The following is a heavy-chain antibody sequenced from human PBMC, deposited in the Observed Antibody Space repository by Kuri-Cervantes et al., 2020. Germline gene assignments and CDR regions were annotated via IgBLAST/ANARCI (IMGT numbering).Heavy chain of an antibody. CDR2: ISSSSSYI. CDR1: GFTFSSYT. Sequence: GGSLRLSCAASGFTFSSYTMTCVRQAPGKGLDWVSSISSSSSYIYYADSVRGRFTISRDNAKSSLYLHMTNLRAEDTDLYYCVRGFAYWGQGTQVTVSS. J-gene: IGHJ4*02. V-gene: IGHV3-21*01. CDR3: VRGFAY.